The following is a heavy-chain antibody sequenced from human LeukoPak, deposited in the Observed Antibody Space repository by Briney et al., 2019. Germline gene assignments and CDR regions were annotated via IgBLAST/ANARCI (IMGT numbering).Heavy chain of an antibody. J-gene: IGHJ5*02. CDR3: ARGRYLRGWFDP. V-gene: IGHV4-4*07. CDR1: GGSISSYY. CDR2: IYISGSGST. D-gene: IGHD4-17*01. Sequence: SETLSLTCTVSGGSISSYYWSWIRQPAGKGLEWIGRIYISGSGSTNYNPSLKSQVTISVDTSKNQFSLKLSSVTAADTAVYYCARGRYLRGWFDPWGQGTLVTVSS.